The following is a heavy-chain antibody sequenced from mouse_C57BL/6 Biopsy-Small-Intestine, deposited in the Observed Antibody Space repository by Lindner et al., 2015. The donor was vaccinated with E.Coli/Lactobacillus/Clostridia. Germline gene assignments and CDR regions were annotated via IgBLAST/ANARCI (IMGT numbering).Heavy chain of an antibody. CDR1: GYTFTGHD. D-gene: IGHD4-1*01. Sequence: SVKVSCKASGYTFTGHDIIWLRQAPDQGLEWLGWVNPNSGGTGYAPKFQGRVSMTTDTSISAAYMELSSLTSEDTAIYYCARDLGPAPLNYWGQGTRLTVSS. CDR3: ARDLGPAPLNY. V-gene: IGHV1S29*02. CDR2: VNPNSGGT. J-gene: IGHJ2*03.